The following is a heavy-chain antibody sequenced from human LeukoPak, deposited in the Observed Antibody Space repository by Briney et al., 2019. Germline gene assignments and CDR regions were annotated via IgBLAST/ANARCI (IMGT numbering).Heavy chain of an antibody. D-gene: IGHD6-19*01. CDR2: IYYSGXX. CDR3: ARSRARAGSFDY. J-gene: IGHJ4*02. CDR1: GGSISSYY. V-gene: IGHV4-59*01. Sequence: SETLSLTCTVSGGSISSYYWSWIRQPPGKGLEWIGYIYYSGXXXYXPXXXSRVTISVDTSKNQFSLKLSSVTAADTAVYYCARSRARAGSFDYWGQGTLVTVSS.